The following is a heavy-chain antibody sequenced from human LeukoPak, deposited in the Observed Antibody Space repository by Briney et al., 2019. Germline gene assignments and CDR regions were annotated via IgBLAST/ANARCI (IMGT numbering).Heavy chain of an antibody. CDR1: GDSVSSNSAA. J-gene: IGHJ4*02. CDR2: TYYRSKWYN. CDR3: ARDGGGGDDLFDY. D-gene: IGHD5-12*01. Sequence: SQTLSLTCAISGDSVSSNSAACNWIRQSPSRGLEWLGRTYYRSKWYNTYAVSLKSRISINPDTSKNQFSLQLNSVTPEDTAVYYRARDGGGGDDLFDYWGQGTLVTVSS. V-gene: IGHV6-1*01.